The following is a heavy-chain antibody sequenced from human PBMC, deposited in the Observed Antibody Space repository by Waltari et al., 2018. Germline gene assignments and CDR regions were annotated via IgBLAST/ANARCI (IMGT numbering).Heavy chain of an antibody. CDR2: ISSGASTI. V-gene: IGHV3-48*03. Sequence: EVQLVESGGGLVQPGGSLRLLCAASGFTFRNYEMNWVHQAPGKGLGWVSYISSGASTIFYADSVKGRFTISRDNAKNSVYLEMNSLRADDTAIYYCARGEGGANEYWGQGTLVTVSS. CDR3: ARGEGGANEY. J-gene: IGHJ4*01. D-gene: IGHD1-26*01. CDR1: GFTFRNYE.